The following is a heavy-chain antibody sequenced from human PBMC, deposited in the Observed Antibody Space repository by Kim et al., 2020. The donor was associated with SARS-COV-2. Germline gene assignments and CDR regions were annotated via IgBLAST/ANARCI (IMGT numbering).Heavy chain of an antibody. J-gene: IGHJ4*02. CDR3: AKEHSGYDSFHRGGPIGY. V-gene: IGHV3-23*01. D-gene: IGHD5-12*01. CDR2: ISGSGGST. Sequence: GGSLRLSCAASGFTFSSYAMSWVRQAPGKGLEWVSAISGSGGSTYYADSVKGRFTISRDNSKNTLYLQMNSLRAEDTAVYYCAKEHSGYDSFHRGGPIGYWGQGTLVTVSS. CDR1: GFTFSSYA.